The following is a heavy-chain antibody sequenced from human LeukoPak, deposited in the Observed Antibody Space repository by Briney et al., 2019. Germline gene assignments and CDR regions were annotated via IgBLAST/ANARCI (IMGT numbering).Heavy chain of an antibody. D-gene: IGHD6-13*01. J-gene: IGHJ4*02. Sequence: TGGSLRLSCAASGFTFSSYGMHWVRQAPGKGLERVAVISYDGSNKYYADSVKGRFTISRDNSKNTLYLQMNSLRAEDTAVYYCAKDRYSGYFDYWGQGTLVTVSS. CDR3: AKDRYSGYFDY. CDR1: GFTFSSYG. V-gene: IGHV3-30*18. CDR2: ISYDGSNK.